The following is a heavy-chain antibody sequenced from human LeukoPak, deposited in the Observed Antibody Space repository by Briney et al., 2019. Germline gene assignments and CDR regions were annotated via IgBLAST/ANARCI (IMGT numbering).Heavy chain of an antibody. D-gene: IGHD3-10*01. Sequence: SETLSLTCAVYGGSFSGYYWSWIRQPPGKGLEWIGEINHSGSTNYNPSLKSRVTISVDTSRNQFSLKLSSVTAADTAVYYCARGGSGSGSYPIHPRPCFDYWGQGTLVTVSS. J-gene: IGHJ4*02. CDR2: INHSGST. V-gene: IGHV4-34*01. CDR1: GGSFSGYY. CDR3: ARGGSGSGSYPIHPRPCFDY.